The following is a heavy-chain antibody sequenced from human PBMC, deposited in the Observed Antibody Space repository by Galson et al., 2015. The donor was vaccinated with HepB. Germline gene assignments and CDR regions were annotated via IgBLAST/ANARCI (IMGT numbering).Heavy chain of an antibody. Sequence: SLRLSCAASGFTFSSYSMHWVRQAPGKGLGWVAFIRYDGSNKYYADSVKGRFTISRDNSKNTLYLQMNSLRAEDTAVYYCAKLPVFTSPYSFDYWGQGTLVTVSS. J-gene: IGHJ4*02. CDR2: IRYDGSNK. D-gene: IGHD2-8*01. V-gene: IGHV3-30*02. CDR1: GFTFSSYS. CDR3: AKLPVFTSPYSFDY.